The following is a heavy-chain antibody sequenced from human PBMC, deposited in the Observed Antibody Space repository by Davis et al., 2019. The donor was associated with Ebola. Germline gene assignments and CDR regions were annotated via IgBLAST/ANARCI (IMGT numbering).Heavy chain of an antibody. D-gene: IGHD6-19*01. CDR2: IKQDGSDK. CDR1: GFTFSGHW. CDR3: ATAGEVSGWGEFVDY. V-gene: IGHV3-7*01. J-gene: IGHJ4*02. Sequence: GVLKIPCAASGFTFSGHWMNLVRQAPGKGLEWVANIKQDGSDKYYVDSVKGRFTISRDNAKNSLYLQMNSLRVEDTAVYYCATAGEVSGWGEFVDYWGQGVLVTVSS.